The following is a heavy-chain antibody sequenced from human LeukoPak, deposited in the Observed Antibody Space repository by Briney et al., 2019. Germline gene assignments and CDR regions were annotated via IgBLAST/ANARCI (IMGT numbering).Heavy chain of an antibody. J-gene: IGHJ6*02. Sequence: PSETLSLTCTVSGGSISSYYWSWIRQPAGKGLEWIGRIYTSGSTNYNPSLKSRVTMSVDTSKNQFSLKLSSVTAADTAVYYCARDETGYSSSWYRRKESGMDVWGQGTTVTVSS. CDR1: GGSISSYY. CDR3: ARDETGYSSSWYRRKESGMDV. V-gene: IGHV4-4*07. D-gene: IGHD6-13*01. CDR2: IYTSGST.